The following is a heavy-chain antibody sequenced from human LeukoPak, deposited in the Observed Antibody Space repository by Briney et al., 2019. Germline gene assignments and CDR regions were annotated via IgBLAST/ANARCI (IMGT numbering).Heavy chain of an antibody. V-gene: IGHV1-46*01. Sequence: ASVKVSFKASGYTFTSYYMHWVRQAPGQGLEWMGLINPSGGSTSYAQKFQGRVTMTRDTSTSTVYMELSSLRSEDTAVYYCARDRLPSSGWLPIYYYYGMDVWGQGTTVTVSS. J-gene: IGHJ6*02. CDR2: INPSGGST. D-gene: IGHD6-19*01. CDR3: ARDRLPSSGWLPIYYYYGMDV. CDR1: GYTFTSYY.